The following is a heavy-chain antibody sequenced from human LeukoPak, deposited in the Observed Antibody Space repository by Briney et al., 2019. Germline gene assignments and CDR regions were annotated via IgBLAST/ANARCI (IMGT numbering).Heavy chain of an antibody. CDR1: GFTFSGYG. CDR3: AKSSCSSTSCSRIDY. V-gene: IGHV3-30*18. J-gene: IGHJ4*02. D-gene: IGHD2-2*01. Sequence: PGRSLRLSCAASGFTFSGYGMHWVRLAPGKGLEWVAVISYDGSNKYYTDSVKGRFTISRDNSKNTLYLQMNSLRAEDTAVYYCAKSSCSSTSCSRIDYWGQGTLVTVSS. CDR2: ISYDGSNK.